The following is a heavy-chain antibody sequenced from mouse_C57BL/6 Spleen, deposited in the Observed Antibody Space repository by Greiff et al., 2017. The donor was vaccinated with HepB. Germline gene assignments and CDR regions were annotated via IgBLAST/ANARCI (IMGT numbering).Heavy chain of an antibody. CDR1: GYTFTSYW. Sequence: QVQLQQPGAELVRPGSSVKLSCKASGYTFTSYWMHWVKQRPIQGLEWIGNIDPSDSETHYNQKFKDKATLTVDKSSSTAYMQLSSLTSEDSAVYYCAREGPYYSNYNAMDYWGQGTSVTVSS. D-gene: IGHD2-5*01. CDR3: AREGPYYSNYNAMDY. CDR2: IDPSDSET. V-gene: IGHV1-52*01. J-gene: IGHJ4*01.